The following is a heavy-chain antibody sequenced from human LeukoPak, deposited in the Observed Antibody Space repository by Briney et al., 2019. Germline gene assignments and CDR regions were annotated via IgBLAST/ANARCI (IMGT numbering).Heavy chain of an antibody. CDR1: VFTVSSNY. CDR3: ARGGRGYHLIWGYYFDY. Sequence: PGGSLRLSCAASVFTVSSNYMSWVRQAPGKGLEWVSVIYSGGSTYYADSVKGRFTISRDNSKNTLYLQMNSLRAEDTAVYYCARGGRGYHLIWGYYFDYWGQGTLVTVSS. D-gene: IGHD2-2*01. CDR2: IYSGGST. J-gene: IGHJ4*02. V-gene: IGHV3-53*01.